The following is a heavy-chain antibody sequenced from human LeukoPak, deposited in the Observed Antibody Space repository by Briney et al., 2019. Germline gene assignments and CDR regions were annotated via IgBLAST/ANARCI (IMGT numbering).Heavy chain of an antibody. CDR1: GGSFSDYY. V-gene: IGHV4-34*01. Sequence: SETLSLTCTVYGGSFSDYYWGWIRQPPGKGLEWIGEIHPSGSTNYSPSLKSRVTISLDASKNQFSLKLSSVAAADTAVYFCARVGYSYVITDWSRTGLGAYPTKYYYHMDVWDKGTTVTVSS. D-gene: IGHD5-18*01. J-gene: IGHJ6*03. CDR3: ARVGYSYVITDWSRTGLGAYPTKYYYHMDV. CDR2: IHPSGST.